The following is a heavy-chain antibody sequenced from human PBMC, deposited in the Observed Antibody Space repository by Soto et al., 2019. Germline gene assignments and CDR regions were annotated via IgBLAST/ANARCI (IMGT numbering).Heavy chain of an antibody. D-gene: IGHD2-2*01. CDR3: ARVRGYCSSTSCYLPYYYYYGMDV. Sequence: GASVKVSCKASGGTFSSYAISWVRQAPGQGLEWMGGIIPIFGTANYAQEFQGRVTITADESTSTAYMELSSLRSEDTAVYYCARVRGYCSSTSCYLPYYYYYGMDVWGQGTTVTVSS. J-gene: IGHJ6*02. CDR2: IIPIFGTA. CDR1: GGTFSSYA. V-gene: IGHV1-69*13.